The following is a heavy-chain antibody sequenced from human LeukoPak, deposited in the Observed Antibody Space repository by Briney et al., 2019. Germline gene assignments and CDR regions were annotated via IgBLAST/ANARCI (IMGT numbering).Heavy chain of an antibody. CDR2: IYYSGST. CDR3: ARLLIDYGDYVDYLDY. J-gene: IGHJ4*02. Sequence: SETLSLTCTVSGGSISSYYWSWIRQPPGKGLEWIGYIYYSGSTNYNPSLKSRVTISVDTSKIQSSLKLSSVTAADTAVYYCARLLIDYGDYVDYLDYWAQRTL. CDR1: GGSISSYY. D-gene: IGHD4-17*01. V-gene: IGHV4-59*12.